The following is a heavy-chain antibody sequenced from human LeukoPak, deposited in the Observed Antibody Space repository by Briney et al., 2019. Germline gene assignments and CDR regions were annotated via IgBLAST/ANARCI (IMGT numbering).Heavy chain of an antibody. Sequence: GGSLRLSCAASGFTFSSYDMHWVRQATGKGLEWVSAIGTAGDTYYPGSVKGRFTISRENAKNSLYLQMNSLRAGDTAVYYWARGYRSSLDGDYFDYWGQGTLVTVSS. CDR3: ARGYRSSLDGDYFDY. V-gene: IGHV3-13*01. CDR1: GFTFSSYD. J-gene: IGHJ4*02. D-gene: IGHD6-13*01. CDR2: IGTAGDT.